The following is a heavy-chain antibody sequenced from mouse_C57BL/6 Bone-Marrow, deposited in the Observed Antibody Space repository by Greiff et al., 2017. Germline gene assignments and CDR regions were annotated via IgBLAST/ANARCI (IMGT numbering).Heavy chain of an antibody. V-gene: IGHV1-80*01. CDR1: GYAFSSYW. J-gene: IGHJ2*01. Sequence: QVQLQQSGAELVKPGASVKISCKASGYAFSSYWMNWVKQRPGKGLEWIGRIYPGDGDTNYNGKFKGKATLTADKSSSTASMQISSLTSEDSAVHFCARVSYYYFYYCGQGTTPTVTS. CDR2: IYPGDGDT. D-gene: IGHD2-12*01. CDR3: ARVSYYYFYY.